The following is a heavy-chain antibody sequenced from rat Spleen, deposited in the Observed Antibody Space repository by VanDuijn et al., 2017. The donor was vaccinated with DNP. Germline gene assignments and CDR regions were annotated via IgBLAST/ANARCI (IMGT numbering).Heavy chain of an antibody. D-gene: IGHD5-1*01. J-gene: IGHJ2*01. V-gene: IGHV3-3*01. CDR3: AIQLGVFDY. Sequence: EVQLQESGPGLVKPSQSLSLTCSVTGYSITSGFKWTWIRKFPGNKLEWMGYINSEGSTDYNPSLKSRVSIARETSENQFFLQMNSVTTEDTATYYCAIQLGVFDYWGQGVMVTVSS. CDR1: GYSITSGFK. CDR2: INSEGST.